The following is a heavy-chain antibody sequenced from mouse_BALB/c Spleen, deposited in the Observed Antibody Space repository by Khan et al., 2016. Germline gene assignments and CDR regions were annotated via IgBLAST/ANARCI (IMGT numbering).Heavy chain of an antibody. Sequence: EVQLQESGPGLVKPSQSLSLTCSVTGYSITSGYYWNWIRQFPGNKLEWMGYISYDGSNNNNPSLKNRISITRDTSKKQFFLKLNAVTTEDTATYYCAGDSYYFDYWGQGTTLTVSS. CDR3: AGDSYYFDY. CDR1: GYSITSGYY. V-gene: IGHV3-6*02. CDR2: ISYDGSN. J-gene: IGHJ2*01.